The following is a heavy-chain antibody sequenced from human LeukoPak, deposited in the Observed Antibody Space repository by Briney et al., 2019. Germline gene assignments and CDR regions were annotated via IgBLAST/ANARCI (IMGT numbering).Heavy chain of an antibody. CDR2: IYYSGST. V-gene: IGHV4-39*07. Sequence: SETLSLTCTVSGGSISSSSYYWGWIRQPPGKGLGWIGSIYYSGSTYYNPSLKSRVTISVDTSKNQFSLKLSSVTAADTAVYYCARKRSAVAAPIDYWGQGTLVTVSS. D-gene: IGHD6-19*01. CDR1: GGSISSSSYY. CDR3: ARKRSAVAAPIDY. J-gene: IGHJ4*02.